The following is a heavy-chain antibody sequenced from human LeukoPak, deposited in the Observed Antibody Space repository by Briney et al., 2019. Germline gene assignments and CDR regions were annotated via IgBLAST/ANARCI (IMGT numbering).Heavy chain of an antibody. CDR3: ARARIVVVPAARSDYYYYMDV. V-gene: IGHV3-48*04. CDR2: ISSSSSTI. D-gene: IGHD2-2*01. CDR1: GFTFSSYS. J-gene: IGHJ6*03. Sequence: PGGSLRLSCAASGFTFSSYSMNWVRQAPGKGLEWVSYISSSSSTIYYADSVKGRFTISRDNAKNSLYLQTNSLRAEDTAVYYCARARIVVVPAARSDYYYYMDVWGKGTTVTVSS.